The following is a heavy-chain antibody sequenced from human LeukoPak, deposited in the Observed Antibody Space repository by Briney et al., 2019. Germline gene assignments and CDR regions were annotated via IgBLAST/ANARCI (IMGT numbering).Heavy chain of an antibody. Sequence: SVKVSCKASGGTLSSYAISWVRQAPGQGLEWMGRIIPILGIANYAQKFQGRVTITADKSTSTAYMELSSLRSEDTAVYYCARDPYSSSWYGTDWFDPWGQGTLVTVSS. J-gene: IGHJ5*02. V-gene: IGHV1-69*04. CDR2: IIPILGIA. CDR1: GGTLSSYA. D-gene: IGHD6-13*01. CDR3: ARDPYSSSWYGTDWFDP.